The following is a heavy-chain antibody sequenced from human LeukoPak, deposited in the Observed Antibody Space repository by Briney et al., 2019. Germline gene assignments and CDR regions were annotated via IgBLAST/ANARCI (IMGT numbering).Heavy chain of an antibody. CDR1: GGSFSGYY. V-gene: IGHV4-34*01. CDR2: INHSGST. D-gene: IGHD3-3*01. Sequence: PSETLSLTCAVYGGSFSGYYWSWIRQPPGKGLEWIGEINHSGSTNYNPSLKSRVTISVDTSKNQFSLKLSSVTAADTAVYYCARGQSGYPYYFDYWGQGTLVTVSS. CDR3: ARGQSGYPYYFDY. J-gene: IGHJ4*02.